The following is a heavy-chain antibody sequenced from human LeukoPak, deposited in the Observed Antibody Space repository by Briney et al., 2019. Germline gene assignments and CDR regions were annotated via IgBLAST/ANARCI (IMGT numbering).Heavy chain of an antibody. CDR3: AKVYSSSSDWFDP. Sequence: PGGSLRLSCAASGFTFSGYGMHWVRQAPGKGLEWVSSISGSGGSKYYADSVKGRFTISRDNSKNTLYLQMNSLRAEDTAVYYCAKVYSSSSDWFDPWGQGTLVTVSS. D-gene: IGHD6-6*01. J-gene: IGHJ5*02. CDR2: ISGSGGSK. V-gene: IGHV3-23*01. CDR1: GFTFSGYG.